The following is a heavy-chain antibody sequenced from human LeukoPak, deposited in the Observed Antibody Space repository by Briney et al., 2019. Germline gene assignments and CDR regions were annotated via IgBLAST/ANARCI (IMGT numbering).Heavy chain of an antibody. CDR2: INSDGSST. CDR3: ARDRYCSSTSCHPFDY. V-gene: IGHV3-74*01. D-gene: IGHD2-2*01. CDR1: GFTFSSYW. J-gene: IGHJ4*02. Sequence: PGGSLRLSCAASGFTFSSYWMHWVRHAPGKGLVWVSRINSDGSSTSYADSVKGRFTISRDNAKNTLYLQMNSLRAEDTAVYYCARDRYCSSTSCHPFDYWGQGTLVTVSS.